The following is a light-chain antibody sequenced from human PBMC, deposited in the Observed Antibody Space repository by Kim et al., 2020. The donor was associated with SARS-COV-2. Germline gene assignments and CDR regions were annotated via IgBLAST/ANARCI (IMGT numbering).Light chain of an antibody. V-gene: IGKV3-15*01. CDR1: QGVSGD. J-gene: IGKJ2*01. CDR2: GAS. Sequence: LSVSPGERVSLSCRASQGVSGDLAWYQQKPGQGPRLLIYGASTRATGIPARFSGSGSGTEFTLTISSLQSEDFAVYYCHQYDNWYTFGQGTKLEI. CDR3: HQYDNWYT.